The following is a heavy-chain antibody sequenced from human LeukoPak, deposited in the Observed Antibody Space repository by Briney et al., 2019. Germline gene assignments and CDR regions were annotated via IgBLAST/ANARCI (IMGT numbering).Heavy chain of an antibody. Sequence: GGSLRLSCAASGFTFSSFPMYWVRQAPDKGLEWVALISNDGSNKYYADSVKGRFTISRDNIKNTLYLQVNSLRPEDTAVFYCARARIAVAASRGYYFDYWGQGTLVTVSS. CDR1: GFTFSSFP. CDR3: ARARIAVAASRGYYFDY. J-gene: IGHJ4*02. V-gene: IGHV3-30*04. D-gene: IGHD6-19*01. CDR2: ISNDGSNK.